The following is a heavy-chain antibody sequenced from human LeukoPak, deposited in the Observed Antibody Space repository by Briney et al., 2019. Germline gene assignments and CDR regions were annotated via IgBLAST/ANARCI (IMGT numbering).Heavy chain of an antibody. J-gene: IGHJ4*02. CDR3: ARDLSDSSKAY. CDR2: ISSSSSYI. D-gene: IGHD3-22*01. CDR1: GFTFSSYS. V-gene: IGHV3-21*01. Sequence: GGSLRLSCAASGFTFSSYSMNWVRQAPGKGLEWVSSISSSSSYIYYADSVKGRFTISRDNAKNSLYLQMNGLRAEDTAVYYCARDLSDSSKAYWGQGTLVTVSS.